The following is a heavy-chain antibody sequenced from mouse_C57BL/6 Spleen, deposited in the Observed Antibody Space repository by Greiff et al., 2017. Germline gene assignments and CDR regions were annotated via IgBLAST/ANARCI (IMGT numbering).Heavy chain of an antibody. J-gene: IGHJ2*01. CDR1: GYTFTSYW. CDR3: AIPFVDDYDGVDY. Sequence: VQLQQPGAELVKPGASVKVSCKASGYTFTSYWMHWVKQRPGQGLEWIGRIHPSDSDNNYNQKFKGKATLTVDKSSSTAYMQLSSLTSEDSAVYYCAIPFVDDYDGVDYWGQGTTLTVSS. D-gene: IGHD2-4*01. V-gene: IGHV1-74*01. CDR2: IHPSDSDN.